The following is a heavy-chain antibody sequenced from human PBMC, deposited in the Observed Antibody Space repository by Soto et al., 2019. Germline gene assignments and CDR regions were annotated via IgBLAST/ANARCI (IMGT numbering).Heavy chain of an antibody. CDR2: INHSGST. CDR3: AGGYCGGDCERYFQH. CDR1: GGSFSGYY. J-gene: IGHJ1*01. D-gene: IGHD2-21*02. Sequence: QVQLQQWGAGLLKPSETLSLTCAVYGGSFSGYYWSWIRQPPGKGLEWIGEINHSGSTNYNPSLKSRVTISVDTSKNQFSLKLSSVTAADTAVYYCAGGYCGGDCERYFQHWGQGTLVTVSS. V-gene: IGHV4-34*01.